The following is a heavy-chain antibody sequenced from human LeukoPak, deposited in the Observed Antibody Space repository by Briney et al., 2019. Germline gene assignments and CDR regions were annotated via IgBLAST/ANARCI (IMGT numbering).Heavy chain of an antibody. CDR2: IIPIFGTA. CDR3: ARVKDYDSCGYYSRWFDP. CDR1: GGTFSSYA. D-gene: IGHD3-22*01. Sequence: SVKVSCKASGGTFSSYAISWVRQAPGQGLESMGGIIPIFGTANYAQKFQGRVTITADESTSTAYMELSSLRSEDTAVYYCARVKDYDSCGYYSRWFDPWGQGTLVTVSS. J-gene: IGHJ5*02. V-gene: IGHV1-69*01.